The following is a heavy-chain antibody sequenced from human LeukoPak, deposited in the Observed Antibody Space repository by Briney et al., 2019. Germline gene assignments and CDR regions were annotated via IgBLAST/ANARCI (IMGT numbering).Heavy chain of an antibody. CDR2: IYYSGST. CDR3: ARQAASNYYGSGSYGAPYYFDY. CDR1: GGSISSYY. Sequence: PSETLSLTCTVSGGSISSYYWSWIRQPPGKGLEWIGYIYYSGSTNYNPSLKSRVTISVDTSKNQFPLKLSSVTAADTAVYYCARQAASNYYGSGSYGAPYYFDYWGQGTLVTVSS. D-gene: IGHD3-10*01. J-gene: IGHJ4*02. V-gene: IGHV4-59*08.